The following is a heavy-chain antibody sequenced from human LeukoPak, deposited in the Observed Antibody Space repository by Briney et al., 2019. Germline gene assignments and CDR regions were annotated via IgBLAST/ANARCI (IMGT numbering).Heavy chain of an antibody. Sequence: ASVKVSCKASGYTFTSSVIHWVRQAPGQGLEWMGWVNAGNGNTKYSQKFQGRVTITRDTSASTAYMELSSLRSEDTAVYYCARSISVAYDYWGQGTLVTVSS. CDR2: VNAGNGNT. D-gene: IGHD6-19*01. J-gene: IGHJ4*02. CDR3: ARSISVAYDY. CDR1: GYTFTSSV. V-gene: IGHV1-3*01.